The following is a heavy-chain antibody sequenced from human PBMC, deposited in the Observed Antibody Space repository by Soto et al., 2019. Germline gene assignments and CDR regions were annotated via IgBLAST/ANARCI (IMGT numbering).Heavy chain of an antibody. J-gene: IGHJ6*02. V-gene: IGHV3-30-3*01. Sequence: VGSLRLSCAASGFTFSSYAMHWVRQAPGKGLEWVAVISYDGSNKYYADSVKGRFTISRDNSKNTLYLQMNSLRAEDTAVYYCARDPLTSYCSSTSCQWGYYGMDVWGQGTTVTVSS. CDR1: GFTFSSYA. CDR2: ISYDGSNK. D-gene: IGHD2-2*01. CDR3: ARDPLTSYCSSTSCQWGYYGMDV.